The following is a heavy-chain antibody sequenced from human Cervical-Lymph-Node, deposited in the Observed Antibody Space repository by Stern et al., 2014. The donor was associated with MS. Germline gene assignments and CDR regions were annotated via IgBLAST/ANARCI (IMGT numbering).Heavy chain of an antibody. CDR3: TVTSATSEIDF. J-gene: IGHJ4*02. CDR2: IIPFSGDA. V-gene: IGHV1-69*01. CDR1: GGNFTTYA. D-gene: IGHD1-14*01. Sequence: VQLVESGDEMRKPGSSVRVSCKTSGGNFTTYAVSWVRQAPGQGLEWMGGIIPFSGDADYTQKFKGRVTITADESTSTVYMELRSLRSEDTAVFFCTVTSATSEIDFWGQGTLVVVSS.